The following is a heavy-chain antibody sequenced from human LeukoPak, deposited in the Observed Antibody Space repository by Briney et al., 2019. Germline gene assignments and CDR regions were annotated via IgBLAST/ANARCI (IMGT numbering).Heavy chain of an antibody. J-gene: IGHJ6*02. CDR2: IWNDGSNK. V-gene: IGHV3-33*01. Sequence: GRSLRLSCAASGFTFSIYGMHWVRQAPNKGLEWVAIIWNDGSNKYYADSVKGRFTISSDNSKNTLYLQMNSLRAEDTAVYYCTRALFAGAFYGMDVWGQGTTVTVSS. CDR1: GFTFSIYG. D-gene: IGHD3-10*01. CDR3: TRALFAGAFYGMDV.